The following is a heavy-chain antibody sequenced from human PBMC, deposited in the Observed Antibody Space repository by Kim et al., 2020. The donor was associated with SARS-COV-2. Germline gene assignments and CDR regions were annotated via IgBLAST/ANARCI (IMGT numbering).Heavy chain of an antibody. CDR3: ARADRDYYYDSSGYDAFDI. Sequence: GGSLRLSCAASGFTFSSYGMHWVRQAPGKGLEWVAVIWYDGSNKYYADSVKGRFTISRDNSKNTLYLQMNSLRAEDTAVYYCARADRDYYYDSSGYDAFDIWGQGTMVTVSS. D-gene: IGHD3-22*01. CDR1: GFTFSSYG. V-gene: IGHV3-33*01. J-gene: IGHJ3*02. CDR2: IWYDGSNK.